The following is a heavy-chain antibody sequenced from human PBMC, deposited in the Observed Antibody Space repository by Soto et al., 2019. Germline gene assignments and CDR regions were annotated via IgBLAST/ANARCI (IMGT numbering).Heavy chain of an antibody. D-gene: IGHD3-22*01. CDR3: VRVVVITTYYFDY. J-gene: IGHJ4*02. Sequence: SETLSLTCTVSGGSISSGGYYWSWIRQHPGKGLEWIGYTYYSGSTYYNPSLKSRVTISVDTSKNQFSLKLSSVTAADTAVYYCVRVVVITTYYFDYWGQGTLVTVSS. V-gene: IGHV4-31*03. CDR2: TYYSGST. CDR1: GGSISSGGYY.